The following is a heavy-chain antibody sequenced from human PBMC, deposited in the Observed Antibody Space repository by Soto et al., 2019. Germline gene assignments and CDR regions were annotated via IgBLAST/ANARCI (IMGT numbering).Heavy chain of an antibody. CDR1: GFIFSNYA. CDR2: SSGGGDNT. V-gene: IGHV3-23*01. Sequence: EVLLLESGGGLVQPGGSLRLSCAASGFIFSNYAMSWVRQAPGKGLEWVSASSGGGDNTYYADSVKGRFTISRDNSKNTVYLQMDSLRAEDGAVYYCGKAGRYCGGGACQTWTNWLDPWGQGTLVTVSS. CDR3: GKAGRYCGGGACQTWTNWLDP. J-gene: IGHJ5*02. D-gene: IGHD2-21*01.